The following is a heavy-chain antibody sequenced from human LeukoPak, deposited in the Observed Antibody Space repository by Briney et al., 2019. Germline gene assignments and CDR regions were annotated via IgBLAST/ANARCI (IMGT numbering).Heavy chain of an antibody. Sequence: GGSLRLSCAASGFTFSSYAMSWVRQAPGKGLKWVSAISGSAGSTNYADSVKGRFTISRDNSKNTVYLQMNSLRAEDTAVYYCARHSSGWYGDGFDIWGQGSMVTASS. CDR3: ARHSSGWYGDGFDI. J-gene: IGHJ3*02. CDR2: ISGSAGST. V-gene: IGHV3-23*01. D-gene: IGHD6-19*01. CDR1: GFTFSSYA.